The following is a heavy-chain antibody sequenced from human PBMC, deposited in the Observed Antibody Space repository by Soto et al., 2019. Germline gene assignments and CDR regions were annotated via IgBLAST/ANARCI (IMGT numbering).Heavy chain of an antibody. CDR1: GGTFSSYA. CDR3: ARDPSPDYGDPFDY. CDR2: IIPIFGTA. J-gene: IGHJ4*02. Sequence: SVKVSCKASGGTFSSYAISWVRQAPGQGLEWMGGIIPIFGTANYAQKFQGRVTITADESTSTAYMELSSLRSEDTAVYYCARDPSPDYGDPFDYWGQGTLVTVSS. D-gene: IGHD4-17*01. V-gene: IGHV1-69*13.